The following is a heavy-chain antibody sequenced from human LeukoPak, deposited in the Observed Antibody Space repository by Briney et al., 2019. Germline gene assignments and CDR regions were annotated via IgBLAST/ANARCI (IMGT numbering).Heavy chain of an antibody. CDR3: AKEGIHCSSTSCFPYYYYYYMDV. D-gene: IGHD2-2*01. CDR1: GFTFSEHY. Sequence: PGGSLRLSCVASGFTFSEHYMDWVRQSPGQGLEWVGRIRKKTNGYTTEYAASVRGRFTISRDDSRNSLYLQMNSLKTEDTAVYYCAKEGIHCSSTSCFPYYYYYYMDVWGKGTTVTVSS. J-gene: IGHJ6*03. CDR2: IRKKTNGYTT. V-gene: IGHV3-72*01.